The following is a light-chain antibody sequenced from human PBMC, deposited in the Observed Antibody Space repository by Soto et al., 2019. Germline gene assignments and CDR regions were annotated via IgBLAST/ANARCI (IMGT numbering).Light chain of an antibody. CDR1: TSNIGRNF. CDR2: RND. V-gene: IGLV1-47*01. J-gene: IGLJ3*02. CDR3: AAWDDSLSGPV. Sequence: QSVLTQPPSASGTPGQRVTISCSGGTSNIGRNFVSWYQQLPGTAPKLLIYRNDQRPSGVPDRISGSKSGTSGSLAISGLRSEDEADYYCAAWDDSLSGPVFGGGTKLTVL.